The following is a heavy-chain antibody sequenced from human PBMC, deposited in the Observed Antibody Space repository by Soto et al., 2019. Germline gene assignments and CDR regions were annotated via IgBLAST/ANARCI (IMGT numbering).Heavy chain of an antibody. D-gene: IGHD3-22*01. CDR2: INHSGST. Sequence: QVQLQQWGAGLLKPSETLSLTCAVYGGSFSGYYWSWIRQPPGKGLEWIGEINHSGSTNYNPSLKSRVTISVDTSKNHFSLMLRSVTAADTAVYYCARGWKWLTKYNWFDPWGQGTLVTVSS. V-gene: IGHV4-34*01. CDR3: ARGWKWLTKYNWFDP. CDR1: GGSFSGYY. J-gene: IGHJ5*02.